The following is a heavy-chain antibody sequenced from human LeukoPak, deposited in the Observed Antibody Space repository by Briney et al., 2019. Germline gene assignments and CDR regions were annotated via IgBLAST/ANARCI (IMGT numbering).Heavy chain of an antibody. J-gene: IGHJ5*02. D-gene: IGHD4-17*01. CDR2: ISDSGST. CDR1: GGSINGYF. CDR3: ARVFRGAVTSNWFDP. Sequence: SETLSLTCTVPGGSINGYFWTWIRQPPGKGLEWSGYISDSGSTNYNPSLKSRVTLSVYSSNTEFSLRLNSVTAADTAVYYCARVFRGAVTSNWFDPWGQGTPVTVSS. V-gene: IGHV4-59*01.